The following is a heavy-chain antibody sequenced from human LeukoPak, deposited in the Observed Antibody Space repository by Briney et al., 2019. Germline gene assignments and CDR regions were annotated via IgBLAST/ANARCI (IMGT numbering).Heavy chain of an antibody. Sequence: GGSLRLSCAASGYTFSGSWMSWVRQAPGKGLEWVANISPDGSETNYVDSVNGRFTISRDNAKNSLYLQMNSLRAEDTAVYYCARRRVPDSWGQGSLVIVSS. V-gene: IGHV3-7*01. CDR1: GYTFSGSW. CDR2: ISPDGSET. CDR3: ARRRVPDS. J-gene: IGHJ4*02.